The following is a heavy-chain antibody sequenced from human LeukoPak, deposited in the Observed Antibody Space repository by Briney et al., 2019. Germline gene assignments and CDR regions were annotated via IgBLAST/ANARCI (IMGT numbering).Heavy chain of an antibody. CDR1: GFTFSSYA. CDR3: AKDGARHHWGSPSEDAFDI. J-gene: IGHJ3*02. Sequence: GGSLRLSCAASGFTFSSYAMSWVRQAPGKGLEWVSAISGSGGSTYYADSVKGRFTISRDNSKNTLYLQMNSLRAEDTAVYYCAKDGARHHWGSPSEDAFDIWGQGTMVTVSS. D-gene: IGHD7-27*01. CDR2: ISGSGGST. V-gene: IGHV3-23*01.